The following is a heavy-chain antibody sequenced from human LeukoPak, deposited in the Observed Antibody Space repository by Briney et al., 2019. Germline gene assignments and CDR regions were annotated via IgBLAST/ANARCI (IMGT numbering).Heavy chain of an antibody. V-gene: IGHV3-73*01. CDR2: IRTKANSHAT. J-gene: IGHJ5*02. CDR3: FRLSGNPS. Sequence: GGSLRLSCAGSGFTFSGSAIHWFRQASGKGLEWVGRIRTKANSHATAYSASVKGRFVVSRDDSKSTAYLQMDSLKTEDTAVYYCFRLSGNPSWGQGTLVTVSS. D-gene: IGHD4-23*01. CDR1: GFTFSGSA.